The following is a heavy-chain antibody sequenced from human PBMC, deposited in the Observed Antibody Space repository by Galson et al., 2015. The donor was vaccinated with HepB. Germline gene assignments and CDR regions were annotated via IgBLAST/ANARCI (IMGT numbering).Heavy chain of an antibody. CDR2: LNVGDGHT. J-gene: IGHJ5*02. CDR3: ARARDRDFYGGAYYYDWFDT. CDR1: GYTFTNYA. Sequence: SVKVSCKASGYTFTNYAIHWVRQAPGQRLEWMGCLNVGDGHTRYSQNLQGRVAVTTDTSVTTAYMELSGLRSEDSAVYYCARARDRDFYGGAYYYDWFDTWGQGTLVTVSS. V-gene: IGHV1-3*01. D-gene: IGHD2-21*02.